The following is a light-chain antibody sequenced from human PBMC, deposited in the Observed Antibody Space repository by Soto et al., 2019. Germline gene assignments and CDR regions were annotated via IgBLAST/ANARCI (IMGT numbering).Light chain of an antibody. V-gene: IGLV2-14*01. CDR1: SSDVGGYKY. Sequence: QSALTQPASVSGSPGQSITISCTGTSSDVGGYKYVSWYQQHPGKAPKFMIYEVSNRPSGVSNRFSGSKSGNTASLTISGLQAEDEADYYCSSYTRNSTLVFGGGTKLTVL. J-gene: IGLJ2*01. CDR3: SSYTRNSTLV. CDR2: EVS.